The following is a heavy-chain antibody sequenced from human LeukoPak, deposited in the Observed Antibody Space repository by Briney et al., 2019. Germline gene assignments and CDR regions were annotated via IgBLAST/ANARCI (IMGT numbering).Heavy chain of an antibody. CDR2: IDWDDDK. CDR3: ARILFLDYYYGMDV. Sequence: SGPALVKPTQTFTLTCTFSGFSLSTSGMCVSWIRQPPGKALEWLALIDWDDDKYYSTSLKTRLTISKDTSKNQVVLTMTNMDPVDTATYYCARILFLDYYYGMDVWGKGTTVTVSS. CDR1: GFSLSTSGMC. D-gene: IGHD2-21*01. J-gene: IGHJ6*04. V-gene: IGHV2-70*01.